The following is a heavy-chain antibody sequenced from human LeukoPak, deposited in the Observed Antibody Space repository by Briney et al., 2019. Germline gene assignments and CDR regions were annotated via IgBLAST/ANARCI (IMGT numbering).Heavy chain of an antibody. CDR1: GGSFSGYY. V-gene: IGHV4-34*01. CDR3: ARDYVY. Sequence: SETLSLTCAVYGGSFSGYYWSWIRQSPGKGLEWIGEITHSGSTNFNPSLKSRVTISVDMSKNQFFLKLSSVTAADTAVYYCARDYVYWGQGTLLTVSS. D-gene: IGHD3-16*01. CDR2: ITHSGST. J-gene: IGHJ4*02.